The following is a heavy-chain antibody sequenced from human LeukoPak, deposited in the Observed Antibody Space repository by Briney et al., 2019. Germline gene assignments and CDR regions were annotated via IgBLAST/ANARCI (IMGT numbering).Heavy chain of an antibody. CDR3: ARDIPYGLSYFDY. J-gene: IGHJ4*02. CDR1: GFTFSSYS. V-gene: IGHV3-48*02. D-gene: IGHD2-2*02. Sequence: PGGSLRLSCAASGFTFSSYSMNWARQAPGKGLEWVSYIGPGSNTMYYADSVKGRFTVSRDNAKNSLYLQMNSLRDEDTAVYYCARDIPYGLSYFDYWGQGTLVTVSS. CDR2: IGPGSNTM.